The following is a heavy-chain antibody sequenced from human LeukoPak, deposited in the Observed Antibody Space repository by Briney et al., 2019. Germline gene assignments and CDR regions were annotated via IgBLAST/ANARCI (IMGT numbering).Heavy chain of an antibody. CDR1: GGTFSSYA. Sequence: SVKVSCKASGGTFSSYAISWVRQAPGQGLEWMGGIIPIFGTANYAQKFQGRVTITTDESTSTAYMELSSLRSEDTAVYYCARGRWLQSVFDYWGQGTLITVSS. V-gene: IGHV1-69*05. J-gene: IGHJ4*02. D-gene: IGHD5-24*01. CDR3: ARGRWLQSVFDY. CDR2: IIPIFGTA.